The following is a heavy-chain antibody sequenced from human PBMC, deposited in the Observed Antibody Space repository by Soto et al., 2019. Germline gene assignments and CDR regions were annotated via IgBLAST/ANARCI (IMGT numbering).Heavy chain of an antibody. J-gene: IGHJ4*02. CDR2: INHSGST. Sequence: SETLSLTCAVYGGSFSGYYWSWIRQPPGKGLEWIGEINHSGSTNYNPSIKSRVTISVDTSKNQFSLKLSSVTAADTAVYYCARGLIAARLNFGYWGQGTLVTVSS. V-gene: IGHV4-34*01. CDR1: GGSFSGYY. D-gene: IGHD6-6*01. CDR3: ARGLIAARLNFGY.